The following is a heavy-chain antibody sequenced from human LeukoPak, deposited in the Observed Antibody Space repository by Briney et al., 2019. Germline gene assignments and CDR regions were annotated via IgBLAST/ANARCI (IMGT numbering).Heavy chain of an antibody. D-gene: IGHD3-16*01. CDR1: GFTFSSYA. J-gene: IGHJ4*02. V-gene: IGHV3-30*04. CDR3: ARDRHRITEGFDY. Sequence: GGSLRLSCVGSGFTFSSYAMHWVRQAPGKGLEWVAVISYDGSNKYYADSVKGRFTISRDNSKNTLYLQMNSLRAEDTAVYYCARDRHRITEGFDYWGQGTLVTVSS. CDR2: ISYDGSNK.